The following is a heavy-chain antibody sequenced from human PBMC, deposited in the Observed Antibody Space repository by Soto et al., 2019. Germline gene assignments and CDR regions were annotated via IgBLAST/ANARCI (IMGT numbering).Heavy chain of an antibody. V-gene: IGHV1-2*04. CDR3: ARGRTEPYSSSWPIDY. Sequence: ASVKVSCKASGYTFTGYYMHWVRQAPGQGLEWMGWINPNSGGTNYAQKFQGWVTMTRDTSISTAYMELSRLRSDDTAVYYCARGRTEPYSSSWPIDYWGQGTPVTVSS. CDR1: GYTFTGYY. CDR2: INPNSGGT. J-gene: IGHJ4*02. D-gene: IGHD6-13*01.